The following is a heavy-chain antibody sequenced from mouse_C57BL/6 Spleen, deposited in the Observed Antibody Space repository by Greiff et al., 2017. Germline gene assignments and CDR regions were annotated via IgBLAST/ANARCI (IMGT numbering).Heavy chain of an antibody. J-gene: IGHJ2*01. D-gene: IGHD1-1*01. CDR3: ALITTVVAYCDY. V-gene: IGHV1-64*01. Sequence: QVQLQQPGAELVKPGASVKLSCKASGYTFTSYWMHWVKQRPGQGLEWIGMIHPNSGSTNYNEKFKSKATLTVDKSSSTAYMQLSSLTSEDSAVDYCALITTVVAYCDYWGQGTTLTVSA. CDR2: IHPNSGST. CDR1: GYTFTSYW.